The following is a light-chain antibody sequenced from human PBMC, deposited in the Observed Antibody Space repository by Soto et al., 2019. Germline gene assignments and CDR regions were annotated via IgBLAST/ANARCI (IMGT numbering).Light chain of an antibody. J-gene: IGLJ2*01. Sequence: SSELTQAPSVSVAPGQTARITCGGINIGSKNLHWYQQKPGQAPVLVIHDDSDRPSGIPERFSGSNSENTATLTISRVEAGDEADYYCQVWDRSTDHVVFGGGTKLTVL. CDR2: DDS. V-gene: IGLV3-21*02. CDR3: QVWDRSTDHVV. CDR1: NIGSKN.